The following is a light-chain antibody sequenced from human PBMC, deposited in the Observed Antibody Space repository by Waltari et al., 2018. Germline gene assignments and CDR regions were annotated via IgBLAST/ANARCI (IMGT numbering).Light chain of an antibody. V-gene: IGLV2-23*02. Sequence: QSALTQPASVSGSPGQSITISCTGTSSDVGSHNLVSWYQQHPGKAPKLMIYEVSKGPPGVSNRFSGSKSGNTASLTISGLQAEDEADYYCCSYAGSSTSLYVFGTGTKVTVL. CDR3: CSYAGSSTSLYV. CDR2: EVS. CDR1: SSDVGSHNL. J-gene: IGLJ1*01.